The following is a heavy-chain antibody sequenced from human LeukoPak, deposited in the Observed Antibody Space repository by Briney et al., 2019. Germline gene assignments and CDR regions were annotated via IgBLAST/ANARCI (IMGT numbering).Heavy chain of an antibody. Sequence: PGGSLRLSCAASGFTFSSYSMNWVRQAPGKGLEWVSSISSSSSYIYYADSVKGRFTISRDNAKNSLYLQMNSLRAEDMALYYCAKDRGSYRAEYFQHWGQGTLVTVSS. V-gene: IGHV3-21*04. D-gene: IGHD1-26*01. CDR2: ISSSSSYI. CDR1: GFTFSSYS. CDR3: AKDRGSYRAEYFQH. J-gene: IGHJ1*01.